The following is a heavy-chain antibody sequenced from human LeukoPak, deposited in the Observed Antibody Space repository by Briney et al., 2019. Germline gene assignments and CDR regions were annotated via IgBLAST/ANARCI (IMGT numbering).Heavy chain of an antibody. D-gene: IGHD4/OR15-4a*01. CDR2: INSDGSST. V-gene: IGHV3-74*01. CDR3: GRDGALYGLDV. CDR1: GFTFSSYW. J-gene: IGHJ6*02. Sequence: PGGSRRLACAASGFTFSSYWIHWVHQAPGKGLVWVSRINSDGSSTNYGDSVKGRLTISSDNAKNTLYLQMNSLRAEDTAVYYCGRDGALYGLDVWGQGTTVTVSS.